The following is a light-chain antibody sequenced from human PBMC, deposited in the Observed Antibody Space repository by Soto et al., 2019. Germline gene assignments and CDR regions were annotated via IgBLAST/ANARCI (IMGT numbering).Light chain of an antibody. CDR3: QQYNNWPLT. CDR2: GAS. V-gene: IGKV3-15*01. J-gene: IGKJ4*02. CDR1: QSLNSN. Sequence: EIVMTPSPASLSVSPGERATLSCRASQSLNSNLSWYQQKPGHAPMLLIYGASTRATEIPSRFSGGVSGTEFTLTISSLQSEDFAVYYCQQYNNWPLTFGGGTKVEIK.